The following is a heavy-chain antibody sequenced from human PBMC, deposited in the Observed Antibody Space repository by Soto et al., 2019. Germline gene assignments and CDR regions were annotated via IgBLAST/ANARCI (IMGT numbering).Heavy chain of an antibody. V-gene: IGHV3-21*01. CDR1: GFTFSTYD. CDR2: INRASIYI. D-gene: IGHD4-17*01. Sequence: GGSQRLSCVASGFTFSTYDMNWVRQAPGKGLEWVSSINRASIYIYYADSVRGRFTISRDNAKNSLYLQMDSLRVEDTAVYYCARRTVTTYHYFDYWGQGTLVTVSS. J-gene: IGHJ4*02. CDR3: ARRTVTTYHYFDY.